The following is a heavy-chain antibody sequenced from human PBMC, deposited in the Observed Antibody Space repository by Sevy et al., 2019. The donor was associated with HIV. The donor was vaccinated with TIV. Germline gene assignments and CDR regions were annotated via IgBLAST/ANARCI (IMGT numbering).Heavy chain of an antibody. Sequence: ASVKVSCKASGGTFSSYAISWVRQAPGQGLEWMGGIIPIFGTANYAQKFQGRVTITADKSTSTAYMELSSLKSEETAVNYWARGPSPRGTVEMADKGGYYYSYMDVWGKGTTVTVSS. V-gene: IGHV1-69*06. CDR2: IIPIFGTA. CDR1: GGTFSSYA. D-gene: IGHD3-16*01. CDR3: ARGPSPRGTVEMADKGGYYYSYMDV. J-gene: IGHJ6*03.